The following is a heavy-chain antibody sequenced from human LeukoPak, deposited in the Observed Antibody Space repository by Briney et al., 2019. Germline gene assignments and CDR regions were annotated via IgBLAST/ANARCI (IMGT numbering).Heavy chain of an antibody. Sequence: GRSLRLSCAASGFTFSSYAMSWVRQAPGKGLEWVSAISGSGGSTYYADSVRGRFTISRDNSKNTLYLQMNSLRAEDTAVYYCAKVSSSWYGPFDYWGQGTLVTVSS. CDR3: AKVSSSWYGPFDY. J-gene: IGHJ4*02. CDR2: ISGSGGST. V-gene: IGHV3-23*01. D-gene: IGHD6-13*01. CDR1: GFTFSSYA.